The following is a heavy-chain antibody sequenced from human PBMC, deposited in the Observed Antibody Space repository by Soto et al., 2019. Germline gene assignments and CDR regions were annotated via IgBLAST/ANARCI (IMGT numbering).Heavy chain of an antibody. Sequence: GGSLRLSCAASGFTFSSYWMSWVRQAPGKGLEWVANIKQDGSEKYYVDSVKGRFTISRDNAKNSLYLQMNSLRAEDTAVYYCARDLYDSSGYSVSYGYWGQGTLVTVSS. CDR1: GFTFSSYW. CDR3: ARDLYDSSGYSVSYGY. CDR2: IKQDGSEK. J-gene: IGHJ4*02. D-gene: IGHD3-22*01. V-gene: IGHV3-7*05.